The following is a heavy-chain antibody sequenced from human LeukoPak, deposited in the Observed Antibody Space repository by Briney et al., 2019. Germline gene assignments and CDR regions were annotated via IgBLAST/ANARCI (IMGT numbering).Heavy chain of an antibody. V-gene: IGHV3-33*01. J-gene: IGHJ4*02. CDR1: GFTFSSYG. Sequence: GGSLRLSCAASGFTFSSYGMHWVRQAPGKGLEWVAVIWYDGSNKYYADSVKGRFTISRDNSKNTLYLQMNSLRAEDTAVYYCARDRGGRFFDYWGQGTLVTVSS. D-gene: IGHD3-16*01. CDR3: ARDRGGRFFDY. CDR2: IWYDGSNK.